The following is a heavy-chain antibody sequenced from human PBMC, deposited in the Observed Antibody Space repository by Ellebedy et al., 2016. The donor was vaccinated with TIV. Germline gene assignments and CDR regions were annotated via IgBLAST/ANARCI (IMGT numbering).Heavy chain of an antibody. Sequence: GESLKISCAASGFTFSSYSMNWVRQAPGKGLEWVSYISSSRSTIYYADSVKGRFTISRDNAKNSLYLQMNSLRVEDTAVYYCARDLSTTVTTTRYYYYYGMDVWGQGTTVTVSS. CDR1: GFTFSSYS. CDR2: ISSSRSTI. CDR3: ARDLSTTVTTTRYYYYYGMDV. D-gene: IGHD4-17*01. V-gene: IGHV3-48*01. J-gene: IGHJ6*02.